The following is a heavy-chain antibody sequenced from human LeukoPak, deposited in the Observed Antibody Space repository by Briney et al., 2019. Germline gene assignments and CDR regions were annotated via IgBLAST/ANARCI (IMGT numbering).Heavy chain of an antibody. Sequence: GGSLRLSCAASGFTVSSNYMSWVRQAPGKGLEWVSVIYSGGSTYYADSVKGRFTISRDNSKNTLYLQMNSLRAEDTAVYYCARDRYSSGWYDYWGQGTLVTVSS. CDR3: ARDRYSSGWYDY. D-gene: IGHD6-19*01. J-gene: IGHJ4*02. CDR2: IYSGGST. V-gene: IGHV3-53*01. CDR1: GFTVSSNY.